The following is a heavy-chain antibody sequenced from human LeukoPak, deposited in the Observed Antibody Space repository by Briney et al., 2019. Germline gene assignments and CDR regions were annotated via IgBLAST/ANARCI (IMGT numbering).Heavy chain of an antibody. CDR2: ISSSSSTI. D-gene: IGHD6-13*01. J-gene: IGHJ4*02. V-gene: IGHV3-48*01. CDR1: GFTFISYS. Sequence: GGSLRLSCAASGFTFISYSVNWCRQAPGTGLEWVSYISSSSSTIYYADSVKGRFTISIDNAKNSLYLQMNSLRAEDTAVYYCASRSRHWYTTFLDYWGQGTMVTVSS. CDR3: ASRSRHWYTTFLDY.